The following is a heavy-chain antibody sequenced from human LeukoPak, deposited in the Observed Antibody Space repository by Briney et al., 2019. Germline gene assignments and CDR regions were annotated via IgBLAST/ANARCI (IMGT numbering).Heavy chain of an antibody. CDR1: GGSISSGSYY. Sequence: PSETLSLTCTVSGGSISSGSYYWSWIRQPAGKGLEWIGRIYTSGSTNYNPSLKSRVTISVDTSKNQFSLKLSSVTAADTAVYYCARDISYYGSGSYYLNWFDPWGQGTLVTVSS. D-gene: IGHD3-10*01. J-gene: IGHJ5*02. CDR2: IYTSGST. CDR3: ARDISYYGSGSYYLNWFDP. V-gene: IGHV4-61*02.